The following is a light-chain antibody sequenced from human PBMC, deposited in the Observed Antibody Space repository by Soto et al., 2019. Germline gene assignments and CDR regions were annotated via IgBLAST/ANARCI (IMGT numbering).Light chain of an antibody. J-gene: IGLJ1*01. V-gene: IGLV4-69*01. CDR3: QTWGTDIHV. Sequence: QLVLTQSPSASASLGVSVKLTCTLSSGHSSYAIAWHQQQPEKGPRYLMKLNSDGSHSKGDGIPDRFSGSSSGAERYLTISSLQSEDEADYYCQTWGTDIHVFGTGTKLTVL. CDR1: SGHSSYA. CDR2: LNSDGSH.